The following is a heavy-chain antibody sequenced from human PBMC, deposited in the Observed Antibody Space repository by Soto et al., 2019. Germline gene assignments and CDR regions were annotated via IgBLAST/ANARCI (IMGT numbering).Heavy chain of an antibody. CDR1: GGAISGYC. CDR2: IYSSGST. Sequence: SETLSLTCTVTGGAISGYCWTWIRQSDGEGLEWIGRIYSSGSTNYNPSLKSRVTISLDTSMNYFSLRLSSVTAADTAVYYCARGQRFSDWFDPWGQGTLVTVSS. D-gene: IGHD3-3*01. V-gene: IGHV4-4*07. CDR3: ARGQRFSDWFDP. J-gene: IGHJ5*02.